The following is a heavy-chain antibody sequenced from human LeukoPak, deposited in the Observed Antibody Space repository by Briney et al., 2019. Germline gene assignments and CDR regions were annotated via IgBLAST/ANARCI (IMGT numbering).Heavy chain of an antibody. CDR1: GYTFTSYG. Sequence: ASVKVSCKASGYTFTSYGISWVRQAPGQGLEWMGWISAYNGNTNYAQKLQGRVTMTTDTSTGTAYMELRSLRSDDTAVYYCARGVYYDYIWGSSGYYYYMDVWGEGTTVTVSS. D-gene: IGHD3-16*01. J-gene: IGHJ6*03. CDR2: ISAYNGNT. V-gene: IGHV1-18*01. CDR3: ARGVYYDYIWGSSGYYYYMDV.